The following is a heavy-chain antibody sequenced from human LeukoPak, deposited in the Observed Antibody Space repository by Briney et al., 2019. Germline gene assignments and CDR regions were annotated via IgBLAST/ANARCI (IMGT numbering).Heavy chain of an antibody. J-gene: IGHJ4*02. D-gene: IGHD2-8*01. CDR2: IYHSGST. V-gene: IGHV4-30-2*01. CDR3: SRENGAFSPFGY. CDR1: GGSISSGGYS. Sequence: SQTLSLTCAVSGGSISSGGYSWSWIRQPPGKGLEWIGYIYHSGSTYYNPSLKSRVTVSLDKSKNQLSLNLTSVTAADTAVYYCSRENGAFSPFGYWGQGTLVTVPS.